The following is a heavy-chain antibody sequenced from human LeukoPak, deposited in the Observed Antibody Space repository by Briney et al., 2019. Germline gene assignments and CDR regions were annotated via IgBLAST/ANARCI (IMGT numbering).Heavy chain of an antibody. Sequence: GSLRLSCAASGFTFSSYAMSWVRQAPGKGLEWIGSPYHSGSTYYNPSLKSRVTISVDTSKNQFSLKLSSVTAADTAVYYCAREIRGIAARPGDFDYWGQGTLVTVSS. J-gene: IGHJ4*02. D-gene: IGHD6-6*01. CDR3: AREIRGIAARPGDFDY. V-gene: IGHV4-38-2*02. CDR1: GFTFSSYA. CDR2: PYHSGST.